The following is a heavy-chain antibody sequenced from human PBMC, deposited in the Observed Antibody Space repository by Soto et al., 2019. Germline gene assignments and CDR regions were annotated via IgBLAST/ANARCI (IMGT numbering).Heavy chain of an antibody. CDR1: GGSISGYF. D-gene: IGHD5-12*01. CDR3: ARARSGYNIDAFDI. CDR2: IYYDGNT. J-gene: IGHJ3*02. V-gene: IGHV4-59*01. Sequence: ETLSLTCIVSGGSISGYFWSWIRQPPGKGLEWIGHIYYDGNTNYKPSLESRLTFSVDTSKNQFSLNLRSVTAADTAVYYCARARSGYNIDAFDIWGQGTMVTVSS.